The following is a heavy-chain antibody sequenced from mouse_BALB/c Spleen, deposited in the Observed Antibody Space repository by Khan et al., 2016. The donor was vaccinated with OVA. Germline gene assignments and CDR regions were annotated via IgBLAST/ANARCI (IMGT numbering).Heavy chain of an antibody. V-gene: IGHV1S29*02. CDR2: IFPNNGGT. CDR3: ARSGYGSFAY. J-gene: IGHJ3*01. D-gene: IGHD1-2*01. CDR1: GYTFTDYN. Sequence: EVQLQESGPELVKPGASVKISCKASGYTFTDYNMDWVKQSHGESLEWIGYIFPNNGGTGYNQKFKTTATLTVDNSSSTAYMELRSLTSEDSAVSYCARSGYGSFAYWGQGTLVTVSA.